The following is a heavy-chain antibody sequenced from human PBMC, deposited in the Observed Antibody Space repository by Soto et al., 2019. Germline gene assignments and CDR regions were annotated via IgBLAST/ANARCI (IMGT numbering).Heavy chain of an antibody. CDR2: ISGSGGST. CDR1: GFTFSSYA. CDR3: AKDKIRYDILTGPRDY. Sequence: GGSLRLSCAASGFTFSSYAMSWVRQAPGKGLEWVSAISGSGGSTYYADSVKGRFTISRDNSKNTLYLQMNSLRAEDTAVYYCAKDKIRYDILTGPRDYWGQGTLVTVSS. V-gene: IGHV3-23*01. J-gene: IGHJ4*02. D-gene: IGHD3-9*01.